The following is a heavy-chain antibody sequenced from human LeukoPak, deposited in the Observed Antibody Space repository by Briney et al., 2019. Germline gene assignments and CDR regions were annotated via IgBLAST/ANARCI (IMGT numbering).Heavy chain of an antibody. CDR3: TDPPTSL. CDR2: IKSKADGGTT. V-gene: IGHV3-15*01. Sequence: GGSLRLSCAASGFTFSRYWMSWVRQAPGKGLEWLGCIKSKADGGTTENAAPVKDRFAISRDDSKNTLYLQMNSLKTEDTAVYYCTDPPTSLWGQGILVTVSS. D-gene: IGHD5-12*01. J-gene: IGHJ4*02. CDR1: GFTFSRYW.